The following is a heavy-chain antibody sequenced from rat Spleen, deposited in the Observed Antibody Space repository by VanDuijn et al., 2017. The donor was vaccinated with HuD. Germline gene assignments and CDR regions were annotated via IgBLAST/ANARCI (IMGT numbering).Heavy chain of an antibody. Sequence: QVQLKESGPGLVQPSQTLSLTCTVSGISLTRNGVSWVRQPPGKGPEWIAAISSGGSTYYNSALKSRLSISRDTPKSQVFLKMNSLQTEDTAIYFCTRDGDSSWFAYWGQGTLVTVSS. J-gene: IGHJ3*01. CDR2: ISSGGST. CDR1: GISLTRNG. CDR3: TRDGDSSWFAY. D-gene: IGHD1-2*01. V-gene: IGHV2S12*01.